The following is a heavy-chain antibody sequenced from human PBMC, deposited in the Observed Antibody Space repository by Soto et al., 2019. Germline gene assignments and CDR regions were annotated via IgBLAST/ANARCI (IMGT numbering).Heavy chain of an antibody. D-gene: IGHD3-10*01. Sequence: EASVKVSCKASGGIFGTYAISWLRQAPGQGLEWMGGIIPLFGTPNYAQRFQGRVTITADESTSTAYMELSRLRSEDTAVYYCARDRDDYGSGNYYNRIDFWGQGTLVTVSS. CDR1: GGIFGTYA. J-gene: IGHJ4*02. CDR3: ARDRDDYGSGNYYNRIDF. CDR2: IIPLFGTP. V-gene: IGHV1-69*13.